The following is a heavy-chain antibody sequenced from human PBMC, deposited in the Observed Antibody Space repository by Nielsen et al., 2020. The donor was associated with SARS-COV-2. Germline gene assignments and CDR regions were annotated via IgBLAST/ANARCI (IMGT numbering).Heavy chain of an antibody. CDR2: IYTSGST. CDR1: GGSISSGSYY. J-gene: IGHJ6*02. D-gene: IGHD6-13*01. Sequence: SETLSLTCTVSGGSISSGSYYWSWIRQPAGKGLEWIGRIYTSGSTNYNPSLKSRVTISVDTSKNQFSLKLSSVTAADTAVYYCARFSSSRYPPYYYGMDVWGQGTTVTVSS. V-gene: IGHV4-61*02. CDR3: ARFSSSRYPPYYYGMDV.